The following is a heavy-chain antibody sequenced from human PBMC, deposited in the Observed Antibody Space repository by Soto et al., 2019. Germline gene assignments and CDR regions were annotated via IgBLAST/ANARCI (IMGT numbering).Heavy chain of an antibody. V-gene: IGHV2-70*04. D-gene: IGHD6-6*01. CDR3: ARIRSSSTHFDY. J-gene: IGHJ4*02. CDR2: IDWDDDK. CDR1: GFSLSTSGMR. Sequence: SGPTLVNPTQSLTLTYTFSGFSLSTSGMRLNWIRQPPGKALEWLARIDWDDDKFYSTSLKTRLTISKDTSKNQVVLTMTNMDPVDTATYYCARIRSSSTHFDYWGQGTLVTVSS.